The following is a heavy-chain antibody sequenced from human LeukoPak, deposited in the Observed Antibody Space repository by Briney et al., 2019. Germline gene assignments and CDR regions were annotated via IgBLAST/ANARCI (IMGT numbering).Heavy chain of an antibody. V-gene: IGHV4-59*08. J-gene: IGHJ4*02. CDR1: GGSISHYY. CDR2: IYYNGNT. D-gene: IGHD1-26*01. Sequence: SETLSLTCTVSGGSISHYYWSWIRQPPGKGLEWIGYIYYNGNTNYSLSLKSRVSISVDTSKNQFSLKLSSVTAADTAVYYCARLGLAGSAGRSYYFDYWGQGARVTVFS. CDR3: ARLGLAGSAGRSYYFDY.